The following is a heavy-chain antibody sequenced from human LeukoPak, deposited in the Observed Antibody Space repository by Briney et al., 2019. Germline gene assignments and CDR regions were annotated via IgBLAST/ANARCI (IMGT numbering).Heavy chain of an antibody. D-gene: IGHD2-15*01. V-gene: IGHV4-34*01. Sequence: SETLSLTCAVYGGSFSGYYWSWIRQPPGKGLEWIGEINHSGSTNYNPSLKSRVTISVDTSKNQFSLKLSSVTAADTAVYYCARVCVVVVAATRYYYYYYMDVWGKGTTVTVPS. CDR1: GGSFSGYY. CDR3: ARVCVVVVAATRYYYYYYMDV. J-gene: IGHJ6*03. CDR2: INHSGST.